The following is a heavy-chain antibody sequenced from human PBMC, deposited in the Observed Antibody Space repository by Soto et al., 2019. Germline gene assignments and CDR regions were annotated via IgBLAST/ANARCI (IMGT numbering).Heavy chain of an antibody. CDR1: GGTFSSYA. CDR3: ARAPYVAARPLYNWFDP. CDR2: IIPIFGTA. J-gene: IGHJ5*02. Sequence: SGKVSCKASGGTFSSYAISWVRQAPGQGLEWMGGIIPIFGTANYAQKFQGRVTITADKSTSTAYMELSSLRSEDTAVYYCARAPYVAARPLYNWFDPWGQGTLVTSPQ. D-gene: IGHD6-6*01. V-gene: IGHV1-69*06.